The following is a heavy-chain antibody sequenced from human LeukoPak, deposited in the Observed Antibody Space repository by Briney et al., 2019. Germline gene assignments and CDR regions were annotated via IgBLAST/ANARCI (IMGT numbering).Heavy chain of an antibody. J-gene: IGHJ5*01. CDR3: ARGRRVRGVWDS. CDR1: GGSISSSSYY. V-gene: IGHV4-39*07. Sequence: SETLSLTCTVSGGSISSSSYYWGWIRQPPGKGLEWIGEINHSADTKYNPSLMSRVSISVDTSKNQFSLKVSSVTAADTAVYYCARGRRVRGVWDSWGQGTLVTASS. D-gene: IGHD3-10*02. CDR2: INHSADT.